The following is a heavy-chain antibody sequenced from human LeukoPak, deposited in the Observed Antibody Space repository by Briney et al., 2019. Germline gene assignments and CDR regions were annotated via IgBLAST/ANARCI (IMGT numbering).Heavy chain of an antibody. CDR2: ISVSGGTT. V-gene: IGHV3-23*01. CDR3: AKRSNFWTGYLDY. CDR1: KFSFSNYA. J-gene: IGHJ4*02. D-gene: IGHD3/OR15-3a*01. Sequence: PGGSLRLSCTAFKFSFSNYAICWVCQAPRQGLGWVSVISVSGGTTYYADSVKGRFTISRDNSKDTLFLLMNSLRTEDTAVYYCAKRSNFWTGYLDYWGQGALVTVSS.